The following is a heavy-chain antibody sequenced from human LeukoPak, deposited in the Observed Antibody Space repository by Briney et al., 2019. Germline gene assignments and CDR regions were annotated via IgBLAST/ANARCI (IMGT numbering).Heavy chain of an antibody. CDR1: GYTFTGYY. CDR3: ARQYNWNYDNWFDP. D-gene: IGHD1-7*01. Sequence: ASVKVSCKASGYTFTGYYMHWVRQAPGQGLEWMGWINPNSGGTNYAQKFQGRVTMTRDTSISTAYMELSRLRSDDTAVYYCARQYNWNYDNWFDPWGQGTLVTVSS. CDR2: INPNSGGT. V-gene: IGHV1-2*02. J-gene: IGHJ5*02.